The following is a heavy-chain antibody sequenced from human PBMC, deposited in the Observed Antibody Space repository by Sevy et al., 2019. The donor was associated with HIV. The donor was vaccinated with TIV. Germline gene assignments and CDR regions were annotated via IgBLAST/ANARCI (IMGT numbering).Heavy chain of an antibody. Sequence: GGSLRLSCAASGFTFDDYAMHWVRQAPGKGLEWVSGISWNSGSIGYADSVKGRFTISRDNAKNSLYLQMNSLRAEDTALYYCAKDMSPSTEYCYDSSGYPDWGQGTLVTVSS. CDR1: GFTFDDYA. CDR2: ISWNSGSI. D-gene: IGHD3-22*01. CDR3: AKDMSPSTEYCYDSSGYPD. J-gene: IGHJ4*02. V-gene: IGHV3-9*01.